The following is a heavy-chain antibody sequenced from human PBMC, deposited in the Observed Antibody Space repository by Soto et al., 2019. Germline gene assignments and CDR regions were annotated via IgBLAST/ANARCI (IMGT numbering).Heavy chain of an antibody. V-gene: IGHV3-30*04. D-gene: IGHD1-26*01. CDR3: ARSAGGSYPQYDY. Sequence: QVQLVESGGGVVQPGRSLRLSCAASGFTFSSYAMHWVRQAPGTGLEWVAVISYDGRDKYYPDSVKGRFTISRDNSKNTLYLQMNSLRAEDTVVYYCARSAGGSYPQYDYWGQGTLVTVSS. CDR1: GFTFSSYA. CDR2: ISYDGRDK. J-gene: IGHJ4*02.